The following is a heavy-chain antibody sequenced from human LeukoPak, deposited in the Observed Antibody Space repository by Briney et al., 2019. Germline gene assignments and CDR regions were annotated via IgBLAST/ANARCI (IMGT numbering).Heavy chain of an antibody. V-gene: IGHV1-46*03. Sequence: ASVKVSCKASGYTFICYYMHWVRQAPGQGLEGMGIINPSGGSTSYAQTFQGRVTMNRDTSTSNVYMELRSLRYEDTDVYYCDRGLEKAGYSSSSGGGNYWGKGTLVTVSS. CDR1: GYTFICYY. CDR2: INPSGGST. D-gene: IGHD6-6*01. CDR3: DRGLEKAGYSSSSGGGNY. J-gene: IGHJ4*02.